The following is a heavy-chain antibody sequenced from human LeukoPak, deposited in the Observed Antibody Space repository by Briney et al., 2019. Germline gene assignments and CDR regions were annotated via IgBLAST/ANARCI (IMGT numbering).Heavy chain of an antibody. CDR3: ARNFPSMAAAGFYYFDY. Sequence: SVKVSCKASGGTFSSYAISWVRQAPGQGLKWMGGIIPIFGTANYAQKFQGRVTITADESTSTAYMELSSLRSEDTAVYYCARNFPSMAAAGFYYFDYWGQGTLVTVSS. D-gene: IGHD6-13*01. CDR2: IIPIFGTA. J-gene: IGHJ4*02. CDR1: GGTFSSYA. V-gene: IGHV1-69*01.